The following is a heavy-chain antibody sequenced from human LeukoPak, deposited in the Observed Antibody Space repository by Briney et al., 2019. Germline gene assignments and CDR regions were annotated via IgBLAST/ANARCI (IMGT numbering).Heavy chain of an antibody. V-gene: IGHV3-23*01. D-gene: IGHD3-10*01. J-gene: IGHJ3*02. CDR1: GFTFSSYA. CDR3: AKDSPELLLWFGEGGKFDI. Sequence: PGGSLRLSCAASGFTFSSYAMSWVRQAPGKGLEWVSAISGSGGSTYYADSVKGRFTISRDNSKNTLYLQMNSLRAEDTAVYYCAKDSPELLLWFGEGGKFDIWGQGTMVTVSS. CDR2: ISGSGGST.